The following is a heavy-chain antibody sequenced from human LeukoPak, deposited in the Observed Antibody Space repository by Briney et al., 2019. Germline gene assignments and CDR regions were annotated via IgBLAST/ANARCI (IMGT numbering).Heavy chain of an antibody. D-gene: IGHD1-26*01. V-gene: IGHV3-48*04. CDR2: ISSSSSTI. CDR1: GFTFSSYS. CDR3: AREGSGSYSTRYDAFDI. J-gene: IGHJ3*02. Sequence: GGSLRLSCAASGFTFSSYSMNWVRQAPGKGLEWVSYISSSSSTIYYADSVKGRFTISRDNAKNSLYLQMNSLRAEDTAVYYCAREGSGSYSTRYDAFDIWGQGTMVTVSS.